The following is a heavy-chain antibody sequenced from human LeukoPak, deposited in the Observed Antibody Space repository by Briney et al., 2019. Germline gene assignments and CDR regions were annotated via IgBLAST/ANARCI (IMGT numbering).Heavy chain of an antibody. V-gene: IGHV3-23*01. D-gene: IGHD3-10*01. Sequence: GGSLRLSCAASGFTFNKYAIHWVRQAPGKGLEWVSAISGSGGSTYYADSVKGRFTISRDNSKNTLYLQMNSLRAEDTAVYYCAKEDDYYGSGSYYTASGYWGQGTLVTVSS. J-gene: IGHJ4*02. CDR3: AKEDDYYGSGSYYTASGY. CDR2: ISGSGGST. CDR1: GFTFNKYA.